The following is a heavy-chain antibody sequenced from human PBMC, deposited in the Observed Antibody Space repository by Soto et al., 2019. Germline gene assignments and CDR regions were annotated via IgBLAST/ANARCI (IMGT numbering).Heavy chain of an antibody. CDR2: IYYTGST. CDR1: GTSISSTHHY. CDR3: ARGVGDDYNQRYHGMDV. D-gene: IGHD4-4*01. J-gene: IGHJ6*02. V-gene: IGHV4-31*03. Sequence: QVQLQESGPGLLKPSQTLSLTCTVSGTSISSTHHYWSWIRQSPRKGLEWIGYIYYTGSTYYNPSLDSRVIISVDTSKNQFSLKVDSMTAADTAVYFCARGVGDDYNQRYHGMDVWGQGTKVIVSS.